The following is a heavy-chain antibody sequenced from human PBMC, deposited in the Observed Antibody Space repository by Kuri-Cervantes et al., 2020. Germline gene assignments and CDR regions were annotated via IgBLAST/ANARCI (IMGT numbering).Heavy chain of an antibody. CDR2: IKSKTDGGTT. J-gene: IGHJ6*03. Sequence: GESLKISCAASGFTFRYAWMNWVRQAPGKGLEWVGRIKSKTDGGTTDYAAPVKGRFTISRDDSKNTLYLQMNSLKTEDTAVYYCTTDGRWKAYYYYMDVWGKGTTVTVSS. CDR3: TTDGRWKAYYYYMDV. V-gene: IGHV3-15*01. D-gene: IGHD1-1*01. CDR1: GFTFRYAW.